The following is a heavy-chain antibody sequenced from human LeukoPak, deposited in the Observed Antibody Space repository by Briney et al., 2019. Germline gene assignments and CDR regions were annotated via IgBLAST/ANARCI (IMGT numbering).Heavy chain of an antibody. CDR3: ARGTGEGYTYGRYYFDY. J-gene: IGHJ4*02. CDR1: GGTFSSYA. Sequence: SVKVSCKASGGTFSSYAISWVRQAPGQGLEWMGGIIPIFGTANYAQKFQGRVTITADESTSTAYMELSSLRSDDTAVYYCARGTGEGYTYGRYYFDYWGQGTLVTVSS. D-gene: IGHD5-18*01. CDR2: IIPIFGTA. V-gene: IGHV1-69*13.